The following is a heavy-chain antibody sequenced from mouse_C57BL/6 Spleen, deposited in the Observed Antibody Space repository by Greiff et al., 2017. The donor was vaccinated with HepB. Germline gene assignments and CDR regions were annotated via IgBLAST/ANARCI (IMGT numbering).Heavy chain of an antibody. J-gene: IGHJ2*01. CDR3: AKHDVGCNYFDY. CDR2: CYTGSGSI. CDR1: GYTFTEYT. V-gene: IGHV1-62-2*01. Sequence: VQRVESGAELVKPGASVKLSCKASGYTFTEYTIHWVKQRSGQGLEWIGWCYTGSGSIKYNEKFKDKATLTADKSSSTFYMELSRLTSEYSSVYFGAKHDVGCNYFDYWAQVPTLTVSS.